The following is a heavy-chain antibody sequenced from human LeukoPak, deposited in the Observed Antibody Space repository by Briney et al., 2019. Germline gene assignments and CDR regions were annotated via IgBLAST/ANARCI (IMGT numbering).Heavy chain of an antibody. Sequence: ASVKVSCKASGGTFSSYAISWVRQAPGQGLEWMGGIIPIFGTANYAQKFQGRVTITADESTSTAYMELSSLRSEDTAVYYCARKGPGKDGWSLDYWGQGTLVTVSS. CDR2: IIPIFGTA. V-gene: IGHV1-69*13. J-gene: IGHJ4*02. D-gene: IGHD6-19*01. CDR1: GGTFSSYA. CDR3: ARKGPGKDGWSLDY.